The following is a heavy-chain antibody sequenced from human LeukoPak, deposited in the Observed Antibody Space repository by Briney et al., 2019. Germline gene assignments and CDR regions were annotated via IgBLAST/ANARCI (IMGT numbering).Heavy chain of an antibody. CDR2: ISAYNGNT. Sequence: ASVKVSCKASGYTFTSYGISWVRQAPGQGLEWMGWISAYNGNTNYAQKLQGRVTMTTDTSTSTAYMELRSLRTDDTAVYYCAREYSSGWYVAFDYWGQGTLVTVSS. V-gene: IGHV1-18*01. J-gene: IGHJ4*02. D-gene: IGHD6-19*01. CDR1: GYTFTSYG. CDR3: AREYSSGWYVAFDY.